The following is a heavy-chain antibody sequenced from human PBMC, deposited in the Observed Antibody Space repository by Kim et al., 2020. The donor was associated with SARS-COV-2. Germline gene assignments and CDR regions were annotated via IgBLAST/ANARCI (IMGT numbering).Heavy chain of an antibody. Sequence: SETLSLTCTVSGGSISSYYWSWIRQPPGKGLEWIGYIYYSGSTNYNPSLKSRVTISVDTSKNQFSLKLSSVTAADTAVYYCARDSTFGYSYGSHFDYWGQGTLVTVSS. V-gene: IGHV4-59*01. CDR2: IYYSGST. CDR3: ARDSTFGYSYGSHFDY. J-gene: IGHJ4*02. CDR1: GGSISSYY. D-gene: IGHD5-18*01.